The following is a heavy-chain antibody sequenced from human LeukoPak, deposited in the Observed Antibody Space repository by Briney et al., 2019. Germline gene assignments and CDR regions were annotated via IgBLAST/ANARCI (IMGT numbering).Heavy chain of an antibody. J-gene: IGHJ5*02. V-gene: IGHV3-11*01. CDR1: GFSFSDYY. CDR2: ISSSGSTI. Sequence: PGRSLRLSCAASGFSFSDYYMSWIRQAPGKGLEWVSYISSSGSTIYYADSVKGRFTISRDNAKNSLYLQMNSLRADDTAVYYCARTPDCSSTSCYSWFDPWGQGTLVTVSS. CDR3: ARTPDCSSTSCYSWFDP. D-gene: IGHD2-2*01.